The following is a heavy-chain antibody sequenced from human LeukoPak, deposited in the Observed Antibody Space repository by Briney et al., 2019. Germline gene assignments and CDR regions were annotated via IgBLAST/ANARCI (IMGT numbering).Heavy chain of an antibody. D-gene: IGHD3-3*01. J-gene: IGHJ3*02. CDR3: ARDERLFLYGAFDI. V-gene: IGHV3-21*01. CDR1: GFTFSSYS. CDR2: ISSSSSYI. Sequence: GGSLRLSCAASGFTFSSYSMNWVRQAPGKGLEWVSSISSSSSYIYYADSVKGRFTISRDNAKNSLYLQMNSLRAEDTAVYYCARDERLFLYGAFDIWGQGTMVTVSS.